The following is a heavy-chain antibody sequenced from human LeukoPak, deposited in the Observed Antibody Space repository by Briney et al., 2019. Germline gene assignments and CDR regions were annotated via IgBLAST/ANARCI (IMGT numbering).Heavy chain of an antibody. J-gene: IGHJ4*02. CDR3: ARGRRYSYGFDY. D-gene: IGHD5-18*01. CDR2: FYSSGST. CDR1: GGSISSSSYY. Sequence: TSETLSLTCTVSGGSISSSSYYWGWIRQPPGKGLEWIGSFYSSGSTNYNPSLKSRVTISVDTSKNQFSLKLSSVTAADTAVYYCARGRRYSYGFDYWGQGTLVTVSS. V-gene: IGHV4-39*07.